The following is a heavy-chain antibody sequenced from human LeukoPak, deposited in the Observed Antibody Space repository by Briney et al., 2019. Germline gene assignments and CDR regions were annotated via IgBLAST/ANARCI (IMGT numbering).Heavy chain of an antibody. CDR1: GGSISSYY. V-gene: IGHV4-59*08. Sequence: SETLSLTCTVSGGSISSYYWSWIRQPPGKGLEWIGYIYYSGSTNYNPSLKSRVTISVDTSKNQFSLKLSSVTAADTAVYYCARLDDPYYFDYWGRGTLVTVSS. J-gene: IGHJ4*02. CDR2: IYYSGST. CDR3: ARLDDPYYFDY.